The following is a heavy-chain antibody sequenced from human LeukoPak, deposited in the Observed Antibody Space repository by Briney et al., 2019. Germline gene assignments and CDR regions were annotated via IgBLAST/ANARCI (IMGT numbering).Heavy chain of an antibody. CDR3: ATVAVAGTGPDN. V-gene: IGHV4-61*08. CDR1: GASVSSGGYY. D-gene: IGHD6-13*01. Sequence: SETLSLTCTVSGASVSSGGYYWSWIRQSPGKGLEWIGFMSYNVHTDYNPSLKSRVTLSADTSNNQFSLRLNSVTAADTAVYFCATVAVAGTGPDNWGQGTLVTVSS. J-gene: IGHJ4*02. CDR2: MSYNVHT.